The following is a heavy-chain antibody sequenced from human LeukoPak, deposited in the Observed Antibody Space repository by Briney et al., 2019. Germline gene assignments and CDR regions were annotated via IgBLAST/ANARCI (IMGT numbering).Heavy chain of an antibody. CDR3: ARDQASYYDSSGDY. Sequence: GGSLRLSCAASGFTFSSYWMSWVRQAPGKGLEWVANIKQDGSEKYYVDSVKGRFTISRDNAKNSLYLQMNSLRAEDTAVYYCARDQASYYDSSGDYWGQGTLVTVSS. V-gene: IGHV3-7*01. CDR1: GFTFSSYW. CDR2: IKQDGSEK. D-gene: IGHD3-22*01. J-gene: IGHJ4*02.